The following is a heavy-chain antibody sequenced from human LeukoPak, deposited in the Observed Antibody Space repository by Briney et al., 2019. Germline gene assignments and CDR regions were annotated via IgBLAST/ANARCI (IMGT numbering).Heavy chain of an antibody. V-gene: IGHV4-59*04. D-gene: IGHD4-17*01. CDR2: IYHSGST. Sequence: SETLSLTCTVSGGSISSYYWSWIRQPAGKGLEWIGSIYHSGSTYYNPSLKSRVTISVDTSKNQFSLKLTSVTAADTAVYYCATSITVTTDYWGQGTLVTVSS. CDR1: GGSISSYY. J-gene: IGHJ4*02. CDR3: ATSITVTTDY.